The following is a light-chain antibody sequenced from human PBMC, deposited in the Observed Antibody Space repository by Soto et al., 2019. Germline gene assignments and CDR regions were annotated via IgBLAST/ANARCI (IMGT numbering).Light chain of an antibody. Sequence: EIVMTQSPATLSVSPGERATLSCRASQSVSSSLAWYQQRPGQAPRPLIYGASTRATGIPARFSGSGSGTEFTLTISSLQSEDFAIYYCQQYNSWQTFGQGTKVEIK. V-gene: IGKV3-15*01. CDR2: GAS. CDR3: QQYNSWQT. CDR1: QSVSSS. J-gene: IGKJ1*01.